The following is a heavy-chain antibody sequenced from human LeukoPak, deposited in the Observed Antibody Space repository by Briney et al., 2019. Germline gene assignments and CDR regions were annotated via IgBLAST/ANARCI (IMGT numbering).Heavy chain of an antibody. Sequence: PGRSLRLSCAASGFTFSSYGMHWVRQAPGKGLEWVAVIWYDGSNKYYADSVKGRFTISRDNSKNTLYLQMNSLRAEDTAVYYRAIDHYGDYGGYWGQGTLVTVSS. J-gene: IGHJ4*02. D-gene: IGHD4-17*01. CDR2: IWYDGSNK. V-gene: IGHV3-33*01. CDR1: GFTFSSYG. CDR3: AIDHYGDYGGY.